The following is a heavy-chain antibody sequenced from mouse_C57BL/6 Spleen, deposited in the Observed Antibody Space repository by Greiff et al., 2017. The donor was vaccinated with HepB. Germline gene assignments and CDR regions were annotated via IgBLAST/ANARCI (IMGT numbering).Heavy chain of an antibody. V-gene: IGHV5-17*01. Sequence: DVHLVESGGGLVKPGGSLKLSCAASGFTFSDYGMHWVRQAPEKGLEWVAYISSGSSTIYYADTVKGRFTISRDNAKNTLFLQMTSLRSEDTAMYYCASPYSNYPYAMDYWGQGTSVTVSS. CDR1: GFTFSDYG. D-gene: IGHD2-5*01. CDR3: ASPYSNYPYAMDY. J-gene: IGHJ4*01. CDR2: ISSGSSTI.